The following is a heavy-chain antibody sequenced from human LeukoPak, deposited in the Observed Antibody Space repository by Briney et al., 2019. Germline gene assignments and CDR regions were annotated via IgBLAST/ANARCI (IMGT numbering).Heavy chain of an antibody. Sequence: GGSLRLSCAASGFTVSTNYMSWVRQAPGKGLEWVSVIYTDGSTHYADSVKGRFTIFRDNSKNALYLQMNSLRAEDTAVYYCARDREVVPAMAQMDVWGKGTTVTVSS. CDR1: GFTVSTNY. CDR2: IYTDGST. V-gene: IGHV3-53*01. D-gene: IGHD2-21*02. CDR3: ARDREVVPAMAQMDV. J-gene: IGHJ6*04.